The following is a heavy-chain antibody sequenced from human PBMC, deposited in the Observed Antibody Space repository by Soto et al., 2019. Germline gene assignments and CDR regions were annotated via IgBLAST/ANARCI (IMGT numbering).Heavy chain of an antibody. CDR3: AKLHMIGYCTSRICYADN. V-gene: IGHV3-23*01. J-gene: IGHJ4*02. D-gene: IGHD2-2*01. Sequence: GGSLRLSCAASGFTFSSYGMSWVRQAPGKGLEWVSALSGDGSSTYHADSVKGRFTISRDNSRSTLYLQMNSLRAEDTAVYYCAKLHMIGYCTSRICYADNWGQGTLVTVSS. CDR2: LSGDGSST. CDR1: GFTFSSYG.